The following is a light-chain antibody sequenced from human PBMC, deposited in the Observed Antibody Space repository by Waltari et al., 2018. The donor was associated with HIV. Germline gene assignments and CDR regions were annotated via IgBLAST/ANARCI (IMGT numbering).Light chain of an antibody. CDR3: QQRSNWPPRFT. CDR2: DAS. CDR1: QSVSSY. V-gene: IGKV3-11*01. J-gene: IGKJ3*01. Sequence: EIVLTQSPATLSLSPGDRATLSCRASQSVSSYLAWYQQKPGQAPRLLIYDASNRATGIPARFSGSGSGTDFTLTISSLEPEDFAVYYCQQRSNWPPRFTFGPGTKVDIK.